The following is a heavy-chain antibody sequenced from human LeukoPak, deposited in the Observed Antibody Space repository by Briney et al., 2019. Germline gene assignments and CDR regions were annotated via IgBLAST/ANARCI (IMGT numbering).Heavy chain of an antibody. J-gene: IGHJ4*02. CDR3: ATHGYSELRYFDWSTNE. D-gene: IGHD3-9*01. Sequence: GGSLRLSCAASGLTFSRYWMSWVRQAPGKGLEWVANIKHDGSEKYYVDSVKGRFTISRDNARNSLYLQMNSLRAEDTAVYYCATHGYSELRYFDWSTNEWGQGTLVTVSS. V-gene: IGHV3-7*01. CDR1: GLTFSRYW. CDR2: IKHDGSEK.